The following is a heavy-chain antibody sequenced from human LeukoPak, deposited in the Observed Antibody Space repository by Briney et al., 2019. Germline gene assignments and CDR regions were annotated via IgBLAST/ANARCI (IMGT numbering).Heavy chain of an antibody. CDR3: ARRGGAGTAVAGTQYYYGMDV. V-gene: IGHV3-53*04. CDR2: IYSGGST. Sequence: GGSLRLSCAASGFTVSSNYMSWVRQAPGKGLEWVSVIYSGGSTYYADSVKGRFTTSRHNSKNTLYLQMNSLRAEDTAVYYCARRGGAGTAVAGTQYYYGMDVWGQGTTVTVSS. J-gene: IGHJ6*02. CDR1: GFTVSSNY. D-gene: IGHD6-19*01.